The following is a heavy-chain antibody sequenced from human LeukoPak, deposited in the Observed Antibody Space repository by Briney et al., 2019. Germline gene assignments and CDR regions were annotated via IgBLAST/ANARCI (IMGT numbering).Heavy chain of an antibody. Sequence: ASLKVSCKASGYPFITYYLHWVRQAPGQGLQWMGVMNPKDDSASYAQNFQGRVTMTRDTSTSTVYIELSGLRSEDTAVYYCARLLNYYDRSGNYVRYFDYWGQGTLVTVSS. D-gene: IGHD3-22*01. CDR3: ARLLNYYDRSGNYVRYFDY. V-gene: IGHV1-46*01. J-gene: IGHJ4*02. CDR2: MNPKDDSA. CDR1: GYPFITYY.